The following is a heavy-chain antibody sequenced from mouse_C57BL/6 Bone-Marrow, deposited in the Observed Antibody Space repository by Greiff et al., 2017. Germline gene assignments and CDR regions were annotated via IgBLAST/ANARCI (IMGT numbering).Heavy chain of an antibody. J-gene: IGHJ2*01. V-gene: IGHV1-19*01. CDR1: GYTFTDYY. CDR3: ARFTTRDFDY. CDR2: INPYNGGT. Sequence: VQLKESGPVLVKPGASVKMSCKASGYTFTDYYMNWVKQSHGKSLEWIGVINPYNGGTSYNQKFKGKATLTVDKSSSTAYMELNSLTSEDSAVYYCARFTTRDFDYWGQGTTLTVSS. D-gene: IGHD1-1*01.